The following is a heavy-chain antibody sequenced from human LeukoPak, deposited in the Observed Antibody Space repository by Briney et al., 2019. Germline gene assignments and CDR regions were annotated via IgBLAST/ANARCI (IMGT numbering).Heavy chain of an antibody. D-gene: IGHD1-26*01. CDR2: IDGSDAST. V-gene: IGHV3-23*01. Sequence: GESLLLSCAASGFTFSNYAMNWVRQTPAKGLELVSGIDGSDASTYYTDSVKHRFTISTDNSNNTLYLQINSLGADDMTIYYCARHSGNYPDYWGQGTLVTVS. J-gene: IGHJ4*02. CDR1: GFTFSNYA. CDR3: ARHSGNYPDY.